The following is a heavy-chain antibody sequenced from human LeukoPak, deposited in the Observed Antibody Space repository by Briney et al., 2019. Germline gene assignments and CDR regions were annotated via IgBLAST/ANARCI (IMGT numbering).Heavy chain of an antibody. Sequence: PGRSLRLSCAASGFTFSNSGMHWVRQAPGKGLEWVAVIWYDGSNEYYADAVKGRFIISRDNSKTTVHLQMNSLRVEDTSVYYCAREISMFVNAFDLWGQGTLVAVSS. CDR2: IWYDGSNE. CDR3: AREISMFVNAFDL. CDR1: GFTFSNSG. D-gene: IGHD3-10*02. J-gene: IGHJ3*01. V-gene: IGHV3-33*01.